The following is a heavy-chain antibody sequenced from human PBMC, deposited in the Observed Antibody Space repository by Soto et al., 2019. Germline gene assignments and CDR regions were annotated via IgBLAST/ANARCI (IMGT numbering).Heavy chain of an antibody. V-gene: IGHV4-39*01. CDR2: IYYSERTSYNSGST. CDR3: ARHTRNQFDP. Sequence: ETLSLTCTVSGDSMTSSSYYWGWIRQPPGKGLEWIGSIYYSERTSYNSGSTYYSPSLKSRVTISGDTSKSQFSLKLSSVTAADTAVYYCARHTRNQFDPWGQGTLVTVS. J-gene: IGHJ5*02. CDR1: GDSMTSSSYY.